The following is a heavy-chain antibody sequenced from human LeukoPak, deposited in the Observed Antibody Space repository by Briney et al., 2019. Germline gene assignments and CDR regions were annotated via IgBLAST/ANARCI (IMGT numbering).Heavy chain of an antibody. CDR1: GFTFNTYA. CDR2: IIGSGNSI. Sequence: GGSLRLSCAASGFTFNTYAMSWVRQAPGKGLEWVSLIIGSGNSIHYADSVKGRFTISRDNFKNTVFLQLNSLRPEDTAVYYCAKDGHYDFWSGYNLPYYFDYWGQGTLVTVSS. D-gene: IGHD3-3*01. J-gene: IGHJ4*02. V-gene: IGHV3-23*01. CDR3: AKDGHYDFWSGYNLPYYFDY.